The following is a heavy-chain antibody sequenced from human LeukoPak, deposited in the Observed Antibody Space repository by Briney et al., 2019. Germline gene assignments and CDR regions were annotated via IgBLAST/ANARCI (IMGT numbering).Heavy chain of an antibody. V-gene: IGHV1-8*02. Sequence: ASVKVSCKASGYTLTSYDINWVRQATGQGLEWMEWMNPKSADTGYAQKFQGRVTMTRNTSISTAYMELSSLRSEDTAVYYCARVSRSGSDYNADFDYWGQGTLVTVSS. J-gene: IGHJ4*02. CDR1: GYTLTSYD. CDR2: MNPKSADT. D-gene: IGHD3-10*01. CDR3: ARVSRSGSDYNADFDY.